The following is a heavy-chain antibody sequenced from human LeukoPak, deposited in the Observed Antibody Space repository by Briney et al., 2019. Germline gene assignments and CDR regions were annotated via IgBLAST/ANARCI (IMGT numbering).Heavy chain of an antibody. D-gene: IGHD3-10*01. CDR3: GRVTPGGVGSFDY. J-gene: IGHJ4*02. CDR1: GFTFSRYW. CDR2: INQAGSEK. Sequence: GGSLRLSCADPGFTFSRYWMSWVRQAPGKGLEWVADINQAGSEKFYVDSVKGRFTISRDNAKISLYLQMNSLRAEDTAVYYCGRVTPGGVGSFDYWGQGTLVTVSS. V-gene: IGHV3-7*01.